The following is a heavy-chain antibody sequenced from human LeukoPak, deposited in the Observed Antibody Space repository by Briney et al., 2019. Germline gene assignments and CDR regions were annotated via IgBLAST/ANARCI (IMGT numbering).Heavy chain of an antibody. J-gene: IGHJ6*04. CDR2: IYHSGST. CDR1: GYSISSGYY. CDR3: AKVPAADYYYGMDV. D-gene: IGHD2-2*01. V-gene: IGHV4-38-2*01. Sequence: SETLSLTCAVSGYSISSGYYWGWIQQPPGKGLEWIGSIYHSGSTYYNPSLKSRVTISVDTSKNQFSLKLSSVTAADTAVYYCAKVPAADYYYGMDVWGKGTTVTVSS.